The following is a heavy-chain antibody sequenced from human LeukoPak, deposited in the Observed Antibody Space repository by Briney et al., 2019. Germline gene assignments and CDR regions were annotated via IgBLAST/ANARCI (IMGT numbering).Heavy chain of an antibody. J-gene: IGHJ4*02. CDR1: GFTFSSYW. D-gene: IGHD2-21*02. CDR2: IRYDGSNK. Sequence: GGSLRLSCAASGFTFSSYWMSWVRQAPGKGLEWVAFIRYDGSNKYYADSVKGRFTISRDNSKNTLYLQMNSLRAEDTAVYYCAKVVVTAHTPFDYWGQGTLVTVSS. CDR3: AKVVVTAHTPFDY. V-gene: IGHV3-30*02.